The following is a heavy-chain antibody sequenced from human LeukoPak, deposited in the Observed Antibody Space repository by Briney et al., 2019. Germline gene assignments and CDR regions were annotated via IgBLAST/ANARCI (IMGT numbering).Heavy chain of an antibody. CDR3: ARHYVDIVVVPAATGSGASFDY. J-gene: IGHJ4*02. CDR2: IYPGDYDT. V-gene: IGHV5-51*01. D-gene: IGHD2-2*01. Sequence: GESLKISSKGSGYSFTSYCIGWVRQIPGKGLEWMGIIYPGDYDTRYSPSFQGQVTISADKSISTAYLQWSSLKASDTAMYYCARHYVDIVVVPAATGSGASFDYWGQGTLVTVSS. CDR1: GYSFTSYC.